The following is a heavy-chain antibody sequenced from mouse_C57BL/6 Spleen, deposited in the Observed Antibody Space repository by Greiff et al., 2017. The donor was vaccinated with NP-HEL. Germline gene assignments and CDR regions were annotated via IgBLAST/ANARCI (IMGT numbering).Heavy chain of an antibody. CDR2: IHPNSGST. CDR3: ARSPLYYGSSYYAMDY. Sequence: VQLQQPGAELVKPGASVKLSCKASGYTFTSYWMHWVKQRPGQGLEWIGMIHPNSGSTNYNEKFKSKATLTVDKSSSTAYMQLSSLTSEDSAVYDCARSPLYYGSSYYAMDYWGQGTSVTVSS. V-gene: IGHV1-64*01. D-gene: IGHD1-1*01. CDR1: GYTFTSYW. J-gene: IGHJ4*01.